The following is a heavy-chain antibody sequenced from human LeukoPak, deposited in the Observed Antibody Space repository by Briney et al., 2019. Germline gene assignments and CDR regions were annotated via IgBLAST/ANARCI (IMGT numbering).Heavy chain of an antibody. V-gene: IGHV1-24*01. D-gene: IGHD2-2*01. CDR1: GYTLTELS. Sequence: ASVKVSCKVSGYTLTELSMHWVRQAPGKGLEWMGGFDPEDGETIYAQKFQGRVTMTEDTSTDTAYMELSRLRSDDTAVYYCARFQRVYCSSTSCATIDYWGQGTLVTVSS. J-gene: IGHJ4*02. CDR2: FDPEDGET. CDR3: ARFQRVYCSSTSCATIDY.